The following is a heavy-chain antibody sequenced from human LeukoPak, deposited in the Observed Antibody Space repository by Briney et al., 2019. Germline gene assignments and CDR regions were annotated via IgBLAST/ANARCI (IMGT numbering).Heavy chain of an antibody. Sequence: PGGCLRLSCAASGFTFGSYAMSWVRQAPGKGLECDSAISGSGGSTYYADSVKGRFTISRDNSKNTLYLQMNSLRAEDTAVYYCAKDRSVAGDAFDIWGQGTMVTVSS. J-gene: IGHJ3*02. CDR2: ISGSGGST. CDR1: GFTFGSYA. V-gene: IGHV3-23*01. CDR3: AKDRSVAGDAFDI. D-gene: IGHD6-19*01.